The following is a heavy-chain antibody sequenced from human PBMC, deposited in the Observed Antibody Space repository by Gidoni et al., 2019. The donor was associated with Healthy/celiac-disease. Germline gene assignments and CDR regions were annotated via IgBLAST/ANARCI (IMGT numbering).Heavy chain of an antibody. Sequence: QVQLQPWGAGLLKPSETLSLTCAVYGGSFSGYYWSWIRQPPGKGRAWIGEINHSGSTHYNPSLKSRVTIAVDTSKNQFSLKLSSVTAADTAVYYCARGSSMVRGVIAFDIWGQGTMVTVSS. V-gene: IGHV4-34*01. D-gene: IGHD3-10*01. CDR3: ARGSSMVRGVIAFDI. CDR2: INHSGST. CDR1: GGSFSGYY. J-gene: IGHJ3*02.